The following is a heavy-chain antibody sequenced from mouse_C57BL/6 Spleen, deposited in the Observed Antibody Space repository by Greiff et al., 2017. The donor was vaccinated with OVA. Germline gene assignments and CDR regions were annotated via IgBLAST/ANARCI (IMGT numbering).Heavy chain of an antibody. D-gene: IGHD2-3*01. CDR1: GYTFTSYW. V-gene: IGHV1-53*01. J-gene: IGHJ2*01. CDR2: INPSNGGT. CDR3: ARGVYDGYYYFDY. Sequence: VQLQQPGTELVKPGASVKLSCKASGYTFTSYWMHWVKQRPGQGLEWIGNINPSNGGTNYNEKFKSKATLTVDKSSSTAYMQLSSLTSEDSAVYYCARGVYDGYYYFDYWGQGTTLTVSS.